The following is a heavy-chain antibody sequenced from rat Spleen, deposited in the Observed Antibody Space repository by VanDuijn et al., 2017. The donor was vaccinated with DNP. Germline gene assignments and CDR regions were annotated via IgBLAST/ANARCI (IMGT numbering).Heavy chain of an antibody. V-gene: IGHV3-1*01. J-gene: IGHJ2*01. Sequence: EVQLQESGPGLVKPSQPLSLTCSVTGSSITSNYWGWIRKFPGNKMEYIGHISYSGRTNYNPSLKSRISITRDTSKNQFFLQLNSVTTEDTATYYCARFLLNYGSYRDWGQGVMVTVSS. CDR1: GSSITSNY. CDR2: ISYSGRT. D-gene: IGHD1-3*01. CDR3: ARFLLNYGSYRD.